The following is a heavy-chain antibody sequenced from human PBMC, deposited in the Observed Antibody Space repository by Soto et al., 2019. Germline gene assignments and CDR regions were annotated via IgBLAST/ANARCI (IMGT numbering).Heavy chain of an antibody. J-gene: IGHJ6*03. CDR2: ISSSGSTI. D-gene: IGHD3-3*01. CDR1: GFTFSDYY. Sequence: GGSLRLSCAASGFTFSDYYMSWIRQAPGKGLEWVSYISSSGSTIYYADSVKGRFTISRDNAKNSLYLQMNSLRAEDTAVYYCAKYYDFWSGVYYYMDVWGKGTTVTVSS. CDR3: AKYYDFWSGVYYYMDV. V-gene: IGHV3-11*01.